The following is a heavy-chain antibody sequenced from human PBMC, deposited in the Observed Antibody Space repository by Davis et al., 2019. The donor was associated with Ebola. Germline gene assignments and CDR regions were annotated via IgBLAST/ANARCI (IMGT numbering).Heavy chain of an antibody. J-gene: IGHJ4*02. V-gene: IGHV3-43*01. Sequence: GESLKISCAASGFTFSSYTMHWVRQAPGKGLEWVSLISWDGGSTYYADSVKGRFTISRDNSKNSLYLQMNSLRTEDTALYYCAKGYSSSWYTPSDYWGQGTLVTVSS. CDR2: ISWDGGST. D-gene: IGHD6-13*01. CDR1: GFTFSSYT. CDR3: AKGYSSSWYTPSDY.